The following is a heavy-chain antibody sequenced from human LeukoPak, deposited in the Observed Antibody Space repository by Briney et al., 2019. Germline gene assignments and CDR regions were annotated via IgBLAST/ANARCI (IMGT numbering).Heavy chain of an antibody. CDR3: AKDLFSSPDGLTRDGFDI. J-gene: IGHJ3*02. V-gene: IGHV3-23*01. Sequence: GGSLRLSCAASGFTFSRYAMSWVRQAPGKGLEWVSAISGSGGSTYYADSVKGRFTISRDNSKNTLYLQMNSLRAEDTAVYYCAKDLFSSPDGLTRDGFDIWGQGTMVTVSS. CDR1: GFTFSRYA. CDR2: ISGSGGST. D-gene: IGHD5-24*01.